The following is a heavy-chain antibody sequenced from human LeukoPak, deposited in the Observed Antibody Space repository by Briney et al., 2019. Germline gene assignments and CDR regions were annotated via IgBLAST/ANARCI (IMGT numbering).Heavy chain of an antibody. CDR2: ITASGETT. Sequence: GGSLRLTCAASGFTFNNYGMRWVRQAPGKGLEWVSLITASGETTYNVELVKGRFTVSRDNSKDTVYLQMKSLRAEDTALYYCAKDSSSTSRYHGMDVWGQGTTVTVSS. V-gene: IGHV3-23*01. CDR3: AKDSSSTSRYHGMDV. D-gene: IGHD6-6*01. J-gene: IGHJ6*02. CDR1: GFTFNNYG.